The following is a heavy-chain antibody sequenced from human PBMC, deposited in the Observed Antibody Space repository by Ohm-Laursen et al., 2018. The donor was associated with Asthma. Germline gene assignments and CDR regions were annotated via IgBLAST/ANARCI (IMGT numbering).Heavy chain of an antibody. V-gene: IGHV4-39*01. CDR2: IYYSGST. Sequence: GTLSLTCTVSGGSISSSSYYWGWIRQPPGKGLEWIGSIYYSGSTYYNPSLKSRVTISVDTSKNQFSLKLSSVTAADTAFYYCARHSSSWYGYFDCWGQGTLVTVSS. J-gene: IGHJ4*02. CDR3: ARHSSSWYGYFDC. CDR1: GGSISSSSYY. D-gene: IGHD6-13*01.